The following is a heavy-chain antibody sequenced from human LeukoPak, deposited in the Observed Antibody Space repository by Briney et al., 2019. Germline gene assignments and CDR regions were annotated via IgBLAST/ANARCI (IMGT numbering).Heavy chain of an antibody. D-gene: IGHD2-2*01. J-gene: IGHJ6*04. CDR2: IYTSGST. V-gene: IGHV4-4*07. CDR3: ASARTTAFMDV. CDR1: GGSNSSYY. Sequence: KPSETLSLTRTVSGGSNSSYYWSWIRQPAGEGLEWIGRIYTSGSTNYNPSLKSRVTMSVDTSKNQFSLKLSSVTAADTAVYYCASARTTAFMDVWGKGTTVTVSS.